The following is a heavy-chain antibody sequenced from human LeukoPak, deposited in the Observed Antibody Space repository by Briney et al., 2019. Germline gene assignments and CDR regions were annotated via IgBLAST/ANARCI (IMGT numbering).Heavy chain of an antibody. J-gene: IGHJ4*02. CDR2: INPNSGGT. CDR1: GYTFTGYY. CDR3: ARDFRGYSSSWYLADFDY. D-gene: IGHD6-13*01. Sequence: ASVKVSCKASGYTFTGYYMHWVRQAPGQGLEWVGWINPNSGGTNYAQKFQGRVTMTRDTSISTAYMELSRLRSDDTAVYYCARDFRGYSSSWYLADFDYWGQGTLVTVSS. V-gene: IGHV1-2*02.